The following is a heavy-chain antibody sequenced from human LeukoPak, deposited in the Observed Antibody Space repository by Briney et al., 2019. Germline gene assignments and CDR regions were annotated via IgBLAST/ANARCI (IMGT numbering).Heavy chain of an antibody. J-gene: IGHJ4*02. CDR2: IYYSGST. V-gene: IGHV4-59*01. D-gene: IGHD2/OR15-2a*01. CDR1: GGSISSYY. CDR3: ARDSPPQRN. Sequence: SETLSLTCTVSGGSISSYYWSWIRQPPGKGLEWIGYIYYSGSTNYNPSLKSRVTISVDTSKNQFSLKMSSVTAADTAVYYCARDSPPQRNWGQGTLVTVSS.